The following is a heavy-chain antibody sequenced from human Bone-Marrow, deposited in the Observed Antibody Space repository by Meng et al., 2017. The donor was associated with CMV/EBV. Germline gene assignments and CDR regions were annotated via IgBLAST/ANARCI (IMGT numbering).Heavy chain of an antibody. V-gene: IGHV1-69*05. Sequence: SVKVSCKPSRGTFSSYVISWVRQVPGEGLEWMGGIPLFGEAKSAQKFQGRLTITTDESMSTAYMELSSLRSEDTAVYYCARTVGECSSTSCYHYGMDVWGQGTTVTVSS. D-gene: IGHD2-2*01. CDR2: IPLFGEA. CDR1: RGTFSSYV. CDR3: ARTVGECSSTSCYHYGMDV. J-gene: IGHJ6*02.